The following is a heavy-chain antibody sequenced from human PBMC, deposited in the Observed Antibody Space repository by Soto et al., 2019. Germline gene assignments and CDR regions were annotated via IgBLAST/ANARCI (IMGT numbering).Heavy chain of an antibody. CDR3: AGASYDYNNAFDF. Sequence: LRLSCIASGFTFTSYEMNWVRQAPGRGLEWVSYISSGGSTIYYADSVQGRFTISRDNAKNSLYLQMNSLRAEDTAVYYCAGASYDYNNAFDFWGQGTLVTVSS. CDR1: GFTFTSYE. J-gene: IGHJ4*02. V-gene: IGHV3-48*03. D-gene: IGHD4-4*01. CDR2: ISSGGSTI.